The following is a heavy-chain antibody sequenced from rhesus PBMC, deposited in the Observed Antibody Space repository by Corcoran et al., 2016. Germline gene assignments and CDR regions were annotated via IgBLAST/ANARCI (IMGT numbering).Heavy chain of an antibody. CDR2: VDPEDGEA. CDR3: ATDRNSRGYFDY. CDR1: GYTFTDYY. J-gene: IGHJ4*01. V-gene: IGHV1-111*01. D-gene: IGHD1-1-1*01. Sequence: EVQLVQTGAEVKKLGASVKIACKASGYTFTDYYRHWFGQAPGKGLEWMGRVDPEDGEADYAQKFQDRVTITRDTSTDTAYMELSSLRSEDTAVYYCATDRNSRGYFDYWGQGVLVTVSS.